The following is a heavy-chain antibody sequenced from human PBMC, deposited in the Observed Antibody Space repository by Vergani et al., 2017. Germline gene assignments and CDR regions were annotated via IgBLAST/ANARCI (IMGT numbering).Heavy chain of an antibody. Sequence: QVQLVQSGAEVKKPGSSVKVSCKASGGTFSSYVISWVRQAPGQGLEWMGGIIPIFGTANYAQKFQGRVTITADESTSTAYLELSSLRSEDTAVYYCARGSLYYYDTSGYPGGMDVLGQGTTVTVSS. J-gene: IGHJ6*02. CDR1: GGTFSSYV. CDR2: IIPIFGTA. V-gene: IGHV1-69*12. CDR3: ARGSLYYYDTSGYPGGMDV. D-gene: IGHD3-22*01.